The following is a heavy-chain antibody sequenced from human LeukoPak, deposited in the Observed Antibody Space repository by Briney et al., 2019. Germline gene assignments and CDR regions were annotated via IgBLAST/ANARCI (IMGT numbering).Heavy chain of an antibody. D-gene: IGHD3-22*01. CDR1: GYTFTGYY. CDR3: ARDIVGIGYYDSSGHEDC. J-gene: IGHJ4*02. CDR2: INPNSGGT. Sequence: ASVKVSCKASGYTFTGYYIHWVRQAPGQGLEWMGRINPNSGGTNYAQKFQGRVTMTRDTSISTAYMELSRLRSDDTAVYYCARDIVGIGYYDSSGHEDCWGQGSLVTVSS. V-gene: IGHV1-2*06.